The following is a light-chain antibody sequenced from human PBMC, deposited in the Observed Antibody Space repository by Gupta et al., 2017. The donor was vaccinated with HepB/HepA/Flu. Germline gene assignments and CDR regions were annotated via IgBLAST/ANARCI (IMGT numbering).Light chain of an antibody. CDR1: NIGSKS. Sequence: SYVLTQPPSVSVAPGKTARITCGENNIGSKSVQWYQQKAGQAPVLVVYEDTDRPSGIPERFSGSNSGDTATLTISRVEAGDEADYYCQVWDSRLDHQVFGRGTKVTVL. J-gene: IGLJ1*01. V-gene: IGLV3-21*03. CDR3: QVWDSRLDHQV. CDR2: EDT.